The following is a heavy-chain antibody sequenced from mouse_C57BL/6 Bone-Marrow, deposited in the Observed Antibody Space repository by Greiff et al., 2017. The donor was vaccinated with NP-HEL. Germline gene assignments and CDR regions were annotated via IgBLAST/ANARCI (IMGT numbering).Heavy chain of an antibody. CDR3: ARGGDGTTWFAY. CDR1: GYTFTDYY. CDR2: IYPGSGNT. J-gene: IGHJ3*01. D-gene: IGHD2-1*01. V-gene: IGHV1-76*01. Sequence: QVQLQQSGAELVRPGASVKLSCKASGYTFTDYYINWVKQRPGQGLEWIARIYPGSGNTYYNEKFKGKATLTAEKSSSTAYMQLSSLTSEDSAVYCCARGGDGTTWFAYWGQGTLVTVSA.